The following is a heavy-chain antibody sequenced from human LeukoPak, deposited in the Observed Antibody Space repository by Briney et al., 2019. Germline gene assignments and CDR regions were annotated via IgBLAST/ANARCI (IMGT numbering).Heavy chain of an antibody. CDR3: ARDKKGFGGSSWYADYYYYGMDV. Sequence: TGGSLRLSCAASGFTFSSYWMSWVRQAPGKGLEWVASIKQDGSEKYYVDSVKGRFTISRDNAKNSLYLQMNSLRAEDTAVYYCARDKKGFGGSSWYADYYYYGMDVWGQGTTVTVSS. CDR2: IKQDGSEK. J-gene: IGHJ6*02. CDR1: GFTFSSYW. D-gene: IGHD6-13*01. V-gene: IGHV3-7*01.